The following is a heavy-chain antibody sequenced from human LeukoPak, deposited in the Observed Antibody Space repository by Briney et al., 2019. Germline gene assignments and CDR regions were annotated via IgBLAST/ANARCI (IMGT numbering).Heavy chain of an antibody. Sequence: PSETLSLTCTVSGGSISSSSYYWGWIRQPPGKELEWIGSIYYSGSTYYNPSLKSRVTISVDTPKNQFSLKLSSVTAADTAVYYCARLNGNYVASLDYWGRGTLVTVSS. CDR1: GGSISSSSYY. V-gene: IGHV4-39*01. CDR3: ARLNGNYVASLDY. D-gene: IGHD4-17*01. CDR2: IYYSGST. J-gene: IGHJ4*02.